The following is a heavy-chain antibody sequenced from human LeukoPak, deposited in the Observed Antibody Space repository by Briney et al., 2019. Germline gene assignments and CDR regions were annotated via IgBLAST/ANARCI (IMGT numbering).Heavy chain of an antibody. V-gene: IGHV4-4*07. D-gene: IGHD3-9*01. CDR2: IYTSGST. Sequence: PSETLSLTCTVSGGSISSYYWSWIRQPAGKGLEWIGRIYTSGSTNYNPSLKSRVTMSVDTSNNQFSLKLSSVTAADTAVYYCAAGVLRYFDWLPKPYYFDYWGQGTLVTVSS. CDR1: GGSISSYY. CDR3: AAGVLRYFDWLPKPYYFDY. J-gene: IGHJ4*02.